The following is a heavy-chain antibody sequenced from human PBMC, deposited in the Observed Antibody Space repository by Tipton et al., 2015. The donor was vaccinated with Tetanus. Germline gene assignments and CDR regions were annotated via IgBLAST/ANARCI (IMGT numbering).Heavy chain of an antibody. J-gene: IGHJ2*01. D-gene: IGHD2-15*01. CDR2: TYPADSET. Sequence: QLVQSGAEVKKPGESLKISCQGSGYNFTTYRIAWVRQVAGKGLEWVGITYPADSETTYSPSFQGRVTISVDKSISTAYLRWSSLRASDTAMYYCARRRSAVLGGSYHWYFDLWGRGTLVIVSS. CDR3: ARRRSAVLGGSYHWYFDL. V-gene: IGHV5-51*01. CDR1: GYNFTTYR.